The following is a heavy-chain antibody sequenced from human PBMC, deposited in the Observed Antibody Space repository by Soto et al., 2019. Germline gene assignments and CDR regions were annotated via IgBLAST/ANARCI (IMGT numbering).Heavy chain of an antibody. D-gene: IGHD3-10*01. J-gene: IGHJ4*02. CDR1: GGTFNSYA. CDR3: ARERGYYGSGSAHFDY. Sequence: QVQLVQSGAEVKKPGSSVKVSCKASGGTFNSYAISWVRQAPGQGLEWMGGIIPLFRTANYAQKFQGRVTITADKSTSTAYMELSSLRSEDTAVYYCARERGYYGSGSAHFDYWGQGTLVTVSS. CDR2: IIPLFRTA. V-gene: IGHV1-69*06.